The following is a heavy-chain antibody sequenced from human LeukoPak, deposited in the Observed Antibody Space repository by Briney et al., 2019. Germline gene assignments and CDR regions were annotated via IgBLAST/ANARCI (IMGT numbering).Heavy chain of an antibody. Sequence: SETLSLTCTVSGGSISNYYWTWIRQPPGKGLEWIGYIYYSGSTNYNPSLESRVTISLDTSKNQFSLRLTSVTAADTAVYYCARGLRGGYDAFDIWGQGTMVTVSS. J-gene: IGHJ3*02. CDR3: ARGLRGGYDAFDI. D-gene: IGHD3-10*01. CDR2: IYYSGST. CDR1: GGSISNYY. V-gene: IGHV4-59*01.